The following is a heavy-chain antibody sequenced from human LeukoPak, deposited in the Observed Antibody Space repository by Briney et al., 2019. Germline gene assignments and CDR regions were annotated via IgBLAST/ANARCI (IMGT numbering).Heavy chain of an antibody. CDR2: IYHSGST. Sequence: TSETLSLTCAVYGGSFSGYYWGWIRQPPGQGLEWIGSIYHSGSTYYNPSLKSRVTISVDTSKNQFSLKLSSVTAADTAVYYCASTSYDFWSGYYFTYYYYYMDVWGKGTTVTVSS. CDR1: GGSFSGYY. CDR3: ASTSYDFWSGYYFTYYYYYMDV. J-gene: IGHJ6*03. D-gene: IGHD3-3*01. V-gene: IGHV4-38-2*01.